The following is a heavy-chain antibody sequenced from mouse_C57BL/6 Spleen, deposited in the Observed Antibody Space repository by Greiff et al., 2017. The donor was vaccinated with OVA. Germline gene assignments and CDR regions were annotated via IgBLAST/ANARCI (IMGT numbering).Heavy chain of an antibody. Sequence: EVKLQESGPGLVKPSQSLSLTCSVTGYSITSGYYWNWIRQFPGNKLEWMGYISYDGSNNYNPSLKNRISITRDTSKNQFFLKLNSVTTEDTATYYCARAYGSPWYFDVWGTGTTVTVSS. D-gene: IGHD1-1*01. CDR3: ARAYGSPWYFDV. CDR2: ISYDGSN. CDR1: GYSITSGYY. J-gene: IGHJ1*03. V-gene: IGHV3-6*01.